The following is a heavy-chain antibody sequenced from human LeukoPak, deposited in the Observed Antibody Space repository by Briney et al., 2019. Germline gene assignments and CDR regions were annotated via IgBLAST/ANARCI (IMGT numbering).Heavy chain of an antibody. J-gene: IGHJ4*02. Sequence: GGSLRLSCAASGFAVSSNYMSWVHQAPGKGLEWVSVIYSGGSTYYADSVKGRFTISRDNAKNSLYLQMNSLRAEDTAVYYCARDRGYRGPIDYWGQGTLVTVSS. CDR1: GFAVSSNY. CDR3: ARDRGYRGPIDY. D-gene: IGHD5-18*01. CDR2: IYSGGST. V-gene: IGHV3-53*01.